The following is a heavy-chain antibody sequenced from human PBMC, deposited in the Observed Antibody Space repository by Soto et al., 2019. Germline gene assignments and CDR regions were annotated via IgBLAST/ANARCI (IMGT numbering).Heavy chain of an antibody. CDR3: ARDYYGDYFEYFQH. Sequence: GGALRISCAAPGFTFSSYSINWVRQAPGKGLEWVSYISSSSSTIYYADSVKGRFTISRDNAKNSLYLQMNSLRAEDTAVYYCARDYYGDYFEYFQHWGQGTLVTVSS. J-gene: IGHJ1*01. CDR1: GFTFSSYS. V-gene: IGHV3-48*01. D-gene: IGHD4-17*01. CDR2: ISSSSSTI.